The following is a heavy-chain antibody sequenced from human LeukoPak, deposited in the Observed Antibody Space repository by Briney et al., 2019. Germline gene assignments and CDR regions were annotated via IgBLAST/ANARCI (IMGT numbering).Heavy chain of an antibody. V-gene: IGHV3-7*03. CDR1: GFTFSSYW. J-gene: IGHJ4*02. CDR3: ARGSSLWFGDR. CDR2: IKQDGSEK. Sequence: PGGSLRPSCAASGFTFSSYWMTWVRQAPGKGLEWVANIKQDGSEKYYVDSVKGRFTISRDNAKNLLYLQTNSLRAEDTAMYFCARGSSLWFGDRWGQGTLVTVSS. D-gene: IGHD3-10*01.